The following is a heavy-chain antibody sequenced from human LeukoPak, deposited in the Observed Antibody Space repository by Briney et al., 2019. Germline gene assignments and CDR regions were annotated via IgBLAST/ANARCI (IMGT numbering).Heavy chain of an antibody. D-gene: IGHD6-19*01. CDR3: ARAVPEGYSSGWYGGAFDY. Sequence: PGSSVKVSCMASGGTFSSYAISWVRQAPGQGREWMGGIIPIFGTANYAQKFQGRVTITADKSTSTAYMELSSLRSEDTAVYYCARAVPEGYSSGWYGGAFDYWGQGTLVTVSS. V-gene: IGHV1-69*06. CDR2: IIPIFGTA. J-gene: IGHJ4*02. CDR1: GGTFSSYA.